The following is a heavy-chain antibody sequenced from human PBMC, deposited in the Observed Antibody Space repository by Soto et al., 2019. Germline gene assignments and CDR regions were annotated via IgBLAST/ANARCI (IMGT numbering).Heavy chain of an antibody. Sequence: SSETLSLTCTVSGGSISSSSYYWGWIRQPPGKGLEWIGSIYYSGSTYYNPSLKSRVTISVDTSKNQFSLKLSSVTAADTAVYYCASPGDYYDSSGFDYWGQGTLVTVSS. CDR3: ASPGDYYDSSGFDY. D-gene: IGHD3-22*01. V-gene: IGHV4-39*01. J-gene: IGHJ4*02. CDR1: GGSISSSSYY. CDR2: IYYSGST.